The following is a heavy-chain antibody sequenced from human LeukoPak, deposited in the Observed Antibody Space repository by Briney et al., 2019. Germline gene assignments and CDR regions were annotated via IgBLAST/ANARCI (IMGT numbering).Heavy chain of an antibody. CDR2: VNAKGDVT. CDR3: AREKGDGLPFDY. V-gene: IGHV3-23*01. D-gene: IGHD5-24*01. CDR1: GFAFRNYG. Sequence: GGSLRLSCSASGFAFRNYGMAWVRQAPGKGLDFVSAVNAKGDVTFYADSVKGRFTMSRDNSKNTLYLQMNSLRAEDTAVYYCAREKGDGLPFDYWGQGTLITVSS. J-gene: IGHJ4*02.